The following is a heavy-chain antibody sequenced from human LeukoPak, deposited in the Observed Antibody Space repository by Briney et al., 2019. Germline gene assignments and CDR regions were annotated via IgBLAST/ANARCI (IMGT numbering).Heavy chain of an antibody. CDR3: XXXXXDXLTGYYFKGNDY. J-gene: IGHJ4*02. CDR1: GGSISSSSYY. Sequence: SETLSLTCTVSGGSISSSSYYWGWIRQPPGKGLEWIGSIYYSGSTYYNPSLKSRVTISVDTSKNQFSLKLSSVTAANPAVYXXXXXXXDXLTGYYFKGNDYWGQGTLVTVSS. V-gene: IGHV4-39*01. D-gene: IGHD3-9*01. CDR2: IYYSGST.